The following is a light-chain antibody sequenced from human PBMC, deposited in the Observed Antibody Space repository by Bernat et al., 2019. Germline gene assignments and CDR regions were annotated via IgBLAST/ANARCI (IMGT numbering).Light chain of an antibody. Sequence: SYELTQPPSVSVSPGQTASITCSGDKLGDKYACWYKQKPGQSPVLVIYQDSKRPSGIPERFSGSNSGNTATLTISGTQAMDEADYYCQAWDSSFYVFGTGTKVTVL. J-gene: IGLJ1*01. CDR3: QAWDSSFYV. CDR2: QDS. CDR1: KLGDKY. V-gene: IGLV3-1*01.